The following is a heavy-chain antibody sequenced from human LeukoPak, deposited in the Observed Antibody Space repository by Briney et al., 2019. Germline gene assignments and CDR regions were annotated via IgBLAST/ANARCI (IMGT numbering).Heavy chain of an antibody. CDR1: GYSFTDYY. V-gene: IGHV1-2*02. CDR2: INPNSGGT. J-gene: IGHJ3*02. CDR3: ARVAVEDDGSITFGGVIVPRFHAFDI. D-gene: IGHD3-16*02. Sequence: ASVKVSCKASGYSFTDYYMHWVRQAPGQGLEWMGWINPNSGGTNYAQKFQGRVTMTRDTSISTAHMELNRLRSDDTAVYYCARVAVEDDGSITFGGVIVPRFHAFDIWGQGTMVTVSS.